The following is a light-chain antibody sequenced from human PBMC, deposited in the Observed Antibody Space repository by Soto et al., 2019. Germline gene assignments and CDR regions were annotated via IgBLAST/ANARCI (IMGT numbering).Light chain of an antibody. V-gene: IGLV2-14*01. CDR3: SSYTSRSTLV. CDR2: EVT. J-gene: IGLJ1*01. CDR1: SSDVGGYNY. Sequence: QSALTQPASVSGSPGQSITTSCTGTSSDVGGYNYVSWYQQHPGKAPKLMIYEVTNRPSGVSNRFSGSKSGNTASLTISGLQAEDEADYYCSSYTSRSTLVFGTGTKVTVL.